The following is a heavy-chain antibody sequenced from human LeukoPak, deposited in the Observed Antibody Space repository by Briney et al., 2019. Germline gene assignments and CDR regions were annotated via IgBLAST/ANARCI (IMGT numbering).Heavy chain of an antibody. V-gene: IGHV3-23*01. CDR3: AKHRSSGWYWGFDY. D-gene: IGHD6-19*01. J-gene: IGHJ4*02. CDR1: GFIFSGYA. CDR2: VGGSGGTT. Sequence: GGSLRLSCAASGFIFSGYATSWVRQAPGKGLEWVSAVGGSGGTTFYADSVKGRFTISRDNSKNMLYLQMNSLRAEDTAIYYCAKHRSSGWYWGFDYWGQGTLVTVSS.